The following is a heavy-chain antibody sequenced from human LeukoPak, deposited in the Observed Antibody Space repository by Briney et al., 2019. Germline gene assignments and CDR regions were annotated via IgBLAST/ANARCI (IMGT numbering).Heavy chain of an antibody. D-gene: IGHD1-26*01. V-gene: IGHV3-30*02. J-gene: IGHJ4*02. CDR2: IRYDGSNK. Sequence: GGSLRLSCAASGFTFSSYGMHWVRQAPGKGLEWVAFIRYDGSNKYYADSVKGRFTISRDNSKNTLYLQMNSLRAEDTAVYYCAKDPGATGYYFDYWGQGTLVTVSS. CDR3: AKDPGATGYYFDY. CDR1: GFTFSSYG.